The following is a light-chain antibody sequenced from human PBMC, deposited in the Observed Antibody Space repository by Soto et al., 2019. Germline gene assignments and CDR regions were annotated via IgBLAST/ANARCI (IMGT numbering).Light chain of an antibody. CDR2: DVS. Sequence: QSALARPASVSGSPGQSITISCTGSGSDVGGNKYVSWYQQYPGKAPKLMICDVSNRPSGVSNRFSGSKSGNTASLTISGLQAEDEADYYCSAFTGTTYVFGTGTKVTVL. V-gene: IGLV2-14*01. J-gene: IGLJ1*01. CDR3: SAFTGTTYV. CDR1: GSDVGGNKY.